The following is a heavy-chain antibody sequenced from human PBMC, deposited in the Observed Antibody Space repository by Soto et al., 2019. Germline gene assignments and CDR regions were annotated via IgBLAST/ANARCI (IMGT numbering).Heavy chain of an antibody. CDR2: ISSSSSYI. CDR3: ARGGHCSGGSCYYLGYYYYMDV. J-gene: IGHJ6*03. CDR1: GFTFSSYS. D-gene: IGHD2-15*01. V-gene: IGHV3-21*01. Sequence: GGSLRLSCAASGFTFSSYSMNWVRQAPGKGLEWVSSISSSSSYIYYADSVKGRFTISRDNAKNSLYLQMNSLRAEDTAVYYCARGGHCSGGSCYYLGYYYYMDVWGKGTTVTVSS.